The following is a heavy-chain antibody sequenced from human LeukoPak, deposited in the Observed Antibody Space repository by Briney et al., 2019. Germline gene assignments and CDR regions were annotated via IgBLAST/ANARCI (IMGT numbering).Heavy chain of an antibody. V-gene: IGHV4-4*07. CDR2: IYTSGST. CDR1: GASLSTYY. D-gene: IGHD3-10*01. J-gene: IGHJ4*02. Sequence: SETLSLTCTVSGASLSTYYWCWIRQPAGEGLEWIGRIYTSGSTDYNPSLKSRVTISVDKSKNQLSLKLSSVTAADTAVYYCARGRGSLTYWGQGTLATVSS. CDR3: ARGRGSLTY.